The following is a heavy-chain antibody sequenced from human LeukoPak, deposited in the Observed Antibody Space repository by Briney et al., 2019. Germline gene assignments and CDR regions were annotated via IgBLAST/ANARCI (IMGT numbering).Heavy chain of an antibody. V-gene: IGHV3-11*05. D-gene: IGHD2-8*01. J-gene: IGHJ4*02. Sequence: GGSLRLSCAASGFTFSDYYMSWIRQAPGKGLEWVSYISSSSSYTNYVDSVKGRFTISRDNAKNSLYLQMSSLRAEDTAIYYCARDHPSPGVYFDFWGQGALVTVSS. CDR3: ARDHPSPGVYFDF. CDR2: ISSSSSYT. CDR1: GFTFSDYY.